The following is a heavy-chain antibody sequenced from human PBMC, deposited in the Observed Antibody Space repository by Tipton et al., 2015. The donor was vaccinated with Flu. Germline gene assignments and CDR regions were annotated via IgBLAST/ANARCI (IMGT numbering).Heavy chain of an antibody. CDR3: ARGQGANP. CDR2: LSGSGSSI. CDR1: GLTFSNYA. J-gene: IGHJ5*02. V-gene: IGHV3-23*01. Sequence: SLRLSCAASGLTFSNYAMSWVRQAPGKGLEWVAGLSGSGSSIYYADSVKGRFTISRDNSKNMLYVQMNSLRAEDTAVYYCARGQGANPWGQGTLVTVSS.